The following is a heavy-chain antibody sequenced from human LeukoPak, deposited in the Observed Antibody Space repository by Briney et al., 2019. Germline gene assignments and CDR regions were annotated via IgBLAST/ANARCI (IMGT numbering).Heavy chain of an antibody. J-gene: IGHJ4*02. CDR1: GFTFSSYA. D-gene: IGHD2-2*01. CDR2: ISSSGSTI. CDR3: ARRYCSSTSCYYFDY. Sequence: PGGSLRLSCAASGFTFSSYAMHWVRQAPGKGLEWVSYISSSGSTIYYADSVKGRFTISRDNAKNSLYLQMNSLRAEDTAVYYCARRYCSSTSCYYFDYWGQGTLVTVSS. V-gene: IGHV3-48*04.